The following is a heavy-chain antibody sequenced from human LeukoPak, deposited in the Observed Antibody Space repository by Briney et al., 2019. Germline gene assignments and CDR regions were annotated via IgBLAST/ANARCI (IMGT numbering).Heavy chain of an antibody. V-gene: IGHV1-2*06. J-gene: IGHJ1*01. CDR2: INPNSGGT. CDR3: ARDRRPTLRNYGLEDFQH. CDR1: GYTFTGYY. Sequence: ASVKVSCKASGYTFTGYYMHWVRQAPGQGLEWMGRINPNSGGTNYAQKFQGRVTITRGTSISTAYMELSRLRSDDTAVYYCARDRRPTLRNYGLEDFQHWGQGTLVTVSS. D-gene: IGHD3-10*01.